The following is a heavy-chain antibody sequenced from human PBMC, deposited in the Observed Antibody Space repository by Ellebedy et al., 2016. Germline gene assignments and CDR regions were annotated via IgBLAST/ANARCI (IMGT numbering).Heavy chain of an antibody. CDR1: GFTFSDYY. CDR3: AKDMRPTGVY. Sequence: GGSLRLSCAASGFTFSDYYMSWIRQAPGKGLEWVSYISSSGSTIYYADSVKGRFTISRDNAKNSLYLQSSSLTTEDTALYYCAKDMRPTGVYWGQGTLVTVSS. V-gene: IGHV3-11*01. D-gene: IGHD3-10*01. J-gene: IGHJ4*02. CDR2: ISSSGSTI.